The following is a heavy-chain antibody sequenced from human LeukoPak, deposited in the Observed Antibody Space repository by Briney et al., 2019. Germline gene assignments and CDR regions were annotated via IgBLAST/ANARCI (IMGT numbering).Heavy chain of an antibody. CDR1: GYTFTSYG. J-gene: IGHJ4*02. V-gene: IGHV1-18*01. D-gene: IGHD3-10*01. Sequence: ASVTVSCKASGYTFTSYGISWVRQAPGQGVEGMGWISAYNGDRKHAQTPQGRVTITTETAKKTVYTEVRSLRSDDTAVYYCARESPSPDYGSRCFWGQGTLVTVSS. CDR2: ISAYNGDR. CDR3: ARESPSPDYGSRCF.